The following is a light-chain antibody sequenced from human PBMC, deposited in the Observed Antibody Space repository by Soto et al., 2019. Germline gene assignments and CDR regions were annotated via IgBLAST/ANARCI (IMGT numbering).Light chain of an antibody. CDR2: GAS. CDR1: QDVGKW. Sequence: DIQISNSRPAVSANIGDRVTITCRASQDVGKWLAWYQQKPGKAPTLLIHGASSLQSGVPPRYSGSGYGTDFTLTICSLQPEDFTTYYCQQSKSCLIPFGHVTRLEI. CDR3: QQSKSCLIP. J-gene: IGKJ5*01. V-gene: IGKV1-12*01.